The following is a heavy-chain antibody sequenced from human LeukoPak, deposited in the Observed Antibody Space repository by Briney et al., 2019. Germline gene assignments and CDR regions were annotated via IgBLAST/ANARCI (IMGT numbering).Heavy chain of an antibody. Sequence: SDTLSLTCTVSGGSISSGSYYWSWIRQPAGKGLEWIGRIYTSGSTNYNPSLKSRVTISVDTSKNQFSLKLSSVTAADTAVYYCARDDDDSSGSFDYWGQGTLVTVSS. J-gene: IGHJ4*02. CDR1: GGSISSGSYY. V-gene: IGHV4-61*02. D-gene: IGHD3-22*01. CDR3: ARDDDDSSGSFDY. CDR2: IYTSGST.